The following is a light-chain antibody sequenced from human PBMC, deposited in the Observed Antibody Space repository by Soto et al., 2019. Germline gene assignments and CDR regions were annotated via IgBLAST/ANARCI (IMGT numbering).Light chain of an antibody. CDR3: CSYAGSYTLV. Sequence: QSALAQPRSVSGSPGQSVVISCTGTSSDVGDYNYVSWYQQHPGKAPKLMIYDVSARPSGVPNRFSGSKSGNTASLTISGLQTEDEADYYCCSYAGSYTLVFGGGTKLTVL. V-gene: IGLV2-11*01. CDR2: DVS. CDR1: SSDVGDYNY. J-gene: IGLJ3*02.